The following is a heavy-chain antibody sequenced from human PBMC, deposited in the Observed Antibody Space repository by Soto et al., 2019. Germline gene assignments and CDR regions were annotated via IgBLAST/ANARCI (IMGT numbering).Heavy chain of an antibody. CDR3: ARGSYYSGWV. V-gene: IGHV6-1*01. J-gene: IGHJ4*02. D-gene: IGHD6-19*01. Sequence: SQTLSLTCAISGDSVSSTSAAWSWIRQSPSRGLEWLGRTYYRSKWYSDYAVSVKSRITINPGTSKNQYSLQLNSVTPEDTAVYYCARGSYYSGWVWGQGTLVTVSS. CDR2: TYYRSKWYS. CDR1: GDSVSSTSAA.